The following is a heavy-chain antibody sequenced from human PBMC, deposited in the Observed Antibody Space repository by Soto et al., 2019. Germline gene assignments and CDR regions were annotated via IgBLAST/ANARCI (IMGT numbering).Heavy chain of an antibody. CDR1: GASMTNSS. V-gene: IGHV4-59*01. CDR3: GRDRTSFGLHV. J-gene: IGHJ6*02. Sequence: SETLSLTCTVSGASMTNSSWHWIRQPPGKGLEWVGYVSYSGNTRHNPSLKNRVTISVDSSKNRFYLKLTSVTAADTALYYCGRDRTSFGLHVWGQGTTVTVSS. D-gene: IGHD1-7*01. CDR2: VSYSGNT.